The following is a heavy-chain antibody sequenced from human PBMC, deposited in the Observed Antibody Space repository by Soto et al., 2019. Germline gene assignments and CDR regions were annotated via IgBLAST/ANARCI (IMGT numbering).Heavy chain of an antibody. V-gene: IGHV4-39*01. Sequence: QLQLQESGPGLVKPSATLSLTCTASGGSISSSSYYWGWIRQPPGKALEWIGSLYNSGSTYYNPSLKSRVTISVDTSKNQFSLKRSSVAAAYTAVYCCAGLGYCSGGSCYSAPDDALDIWGQGRMVTVSS. CDR3: AGLGYCSGGSCYSAPDDALDI. D-gene: IGHD2-15*01. CDR1: GGSISSSSYY. J-gene: IGHJ3*02. CDR2: LYNSGST.